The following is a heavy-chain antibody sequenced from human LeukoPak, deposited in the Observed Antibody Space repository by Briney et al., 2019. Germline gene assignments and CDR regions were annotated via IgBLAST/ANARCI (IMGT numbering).Heavy chain of an antibody. D-gene: IGHD1-26*01. CDR2: IWYDGSNK. CDR1: GFTFSSYW. Sequence: GGSLRLSCAASGFTFSSYWMRWVRQAPGKGLEWVAVIWYDGSNKYYADSVKGRFTISRDNSKNTLYLQMNSLRAEDTAVYYCARDSGSYYMDYWGQGTLVTVSP. CDR3: ARDSGSYYMDY. V-gene: IGHV3-33*08. J-gene: IGHJ4*02.